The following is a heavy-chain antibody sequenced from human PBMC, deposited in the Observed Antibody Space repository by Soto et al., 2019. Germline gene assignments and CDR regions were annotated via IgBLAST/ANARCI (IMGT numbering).Heavy chain of an antibody. CDR3: ARSPRADYCGNSGFDY. D-gene: IGHD4-17*01. CDR2: IYYSGST. Sequence: QVQLQESGPGLVKPSQTLSLTCTVSGGSITSGGYYWSWIRQHPGKGLEWIGYIYYSGSTYYNPSLKSRVTISVDTSKNQFSLKLSSVTAAATAVYYCARSPRADYCGNSGFDYWGQGTLVTVSS. V-gene: IGHV4-31*03. J-gene: IGHJ4*02. CDR1: GGSITSGGYY.